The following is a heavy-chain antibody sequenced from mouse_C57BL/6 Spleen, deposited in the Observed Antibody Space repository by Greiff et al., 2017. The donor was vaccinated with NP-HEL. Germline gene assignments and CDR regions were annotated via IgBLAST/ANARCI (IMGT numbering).Heavy chain of an antibody. Sequence: QVQLKQSGAELAKPGASVKLSCKASGYTFTSYWLHWVKQRPGQGLEWIGYINPSSGYTKYNQKFKDKATLTADKSSSTAYMQLSSLTYDDSAVYYCARFDYDVDYWGQGTTLTVSS. V-gene: IGHV1-7*01. J-gene: IGHJ2*01. CDR1: GYTFTSYW. CDR2: INPSSGYT. D-gene: IGHD2-4*01. CDR3: ARFDYDVDY.